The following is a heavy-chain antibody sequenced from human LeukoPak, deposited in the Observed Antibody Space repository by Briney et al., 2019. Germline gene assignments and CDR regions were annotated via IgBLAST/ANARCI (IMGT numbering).Heavy chain of an antibody. D-gene: IGHD3-22*01. V-gene: IGHV3-48*03. CDR3: ARVGRGITMIVVVPPHFDY. CDR2: ISSSGSTI. Sequence: PGGSLRLSCAASGFTFSSYEMNWVRQAPGKGLEWVSYISSSGSTIYYADSVKGRFTISRDNAKNSLYLQMNSLRAEGTAVYYCARVGRGITMIVVVPPHFDYWGQGTLVTVSS. J-gene: IGHJ4*02. CDR1: GFTFSSYE.